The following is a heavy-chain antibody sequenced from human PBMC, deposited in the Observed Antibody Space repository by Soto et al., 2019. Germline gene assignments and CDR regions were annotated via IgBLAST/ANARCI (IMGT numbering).Heavy chain of an antibody. V-gene: IGHV3-30*03. CDR2: ISYDGSNK. D-gene: IGHD4-17*01. CDR3: ALGDYQWGGYYYYMDV. CDR1: GFTFSSYG. Sequence: GGSLRLSCAASGFTFSSYGMHWVRQAPGKGLEWVAVISYDGSNKYYADSVKGRFTISRDNSKNTLYLQMNSLRAEDTAVYYCALGDYQWGGYYYYMDVWGKGTTVTVSS. J-gene: IGHJ6*03.